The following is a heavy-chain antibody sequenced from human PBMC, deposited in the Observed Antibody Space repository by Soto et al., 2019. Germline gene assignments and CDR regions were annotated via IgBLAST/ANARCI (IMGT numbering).Heavy chain of an antibody. CDR3: STYDYIRGTDRYRWAY. J-gene: IGHJ4*02. CDR1: GLTLSEAW. D-gene: IGHD3-16*02. V-gene: IGHV3-15*01. CDR2: VLSKSDGSRT. Sequence: VQLVESGGGLVKPGGSLRLSCAASGLTLSEAWMIWVRQSQGQGLECVARVLSKSDGSRTDYAAPFKDRYTISRDDSKNMLYLQMNSLKTEDTAVYYCSTYDYIRGTDRYRWAYWGQGVPVAVSS.